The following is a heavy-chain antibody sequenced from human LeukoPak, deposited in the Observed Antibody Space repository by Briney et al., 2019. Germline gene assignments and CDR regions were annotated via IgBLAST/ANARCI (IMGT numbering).Heavy chain of an antibody. CDR1: GFTFSSYS. CDR2: ISSSSSYI. J-gene: IGHJ4*02. Sequence: KTGGSLRLSCAASGFTFSSYSMNWVRQAPGKGLEWVSSISSSSSYIYYADSVKGRFTISRDNTKNSLFLQMNSLRAGDTAVYYCVREEAYDSLDYWGQGTLVTVSS. V-gene: IGHV3-21*06. CDR3: VREEAYDSLDY. D-gene: IGHD3-22*01.